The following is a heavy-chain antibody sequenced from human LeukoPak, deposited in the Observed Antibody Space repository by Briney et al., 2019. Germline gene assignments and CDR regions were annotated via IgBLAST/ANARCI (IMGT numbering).Heavy chain of an antibody. CDR1: GFTFSSYG. D-gene: IGHD5-18*01. CDR2: ISYDGSNK. J-gene: IGHJ4*02. CDR3: AKEGGVIQLWFDY. Sequence: GGSLRLSCAASGFTFSSYGMHWVRQAPGKGLEWVAVISYDGSNKYYADSVKGRFTISGDNSKNTLYLQMNSLRAEDTAVYYCAKEGGVIQLWFDYWGQGTLVAVSS. V-gene: IGHV3-30*18.